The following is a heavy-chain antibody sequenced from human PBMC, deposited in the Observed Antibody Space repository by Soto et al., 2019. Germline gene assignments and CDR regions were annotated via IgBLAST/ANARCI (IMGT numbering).Heavy chain of an antibody. V-gene: IGHV1-18*01. Sequence: QVQLVQSGAEVKKPGASVKVSCKASGYTFTSYGISWVRQAPGQGLEWMGWISAYNGNTNYAQKLQGRVTMTTDTSTSTAYMELRGLRSDDTAVYYCARASQGGVYYDFWSGYYGIIYWGQGTLVTVSS. J-gene: IGHJ4*02. CDR1: GYTFTSYG. CDR2: ISAYNGNT. CDR3: ARASQGGVYYDFWSGYYGIIY. D-gene: IGHD3-3*01.